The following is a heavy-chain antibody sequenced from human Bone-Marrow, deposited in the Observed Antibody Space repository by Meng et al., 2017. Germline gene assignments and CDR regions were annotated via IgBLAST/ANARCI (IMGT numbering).Heavy chain of an antibody. D-gene: IGHD3-10*01. J-gene: IGHJ6*02. Sequence: GGSLRLSCVASGFSFTSYLMTWVRQAPGKGLEWVANINPDAVVTAYAASVKGRFTMSRDNSQNSFYLQMNSLRAEDTAVYYCARDGGITMVRGVISSRYGMDVWGQGTTVTVSS. V-gene: IGHV3-7*01. CDR3: ARDGGITMVRGVISSRYGMDV. CDR2: INPDAVVT. CDR1: GFSFTSYL.